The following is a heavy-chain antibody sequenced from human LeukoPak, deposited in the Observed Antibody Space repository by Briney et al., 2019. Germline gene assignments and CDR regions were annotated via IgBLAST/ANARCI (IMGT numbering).Heavy chain of an antibody. V-gene: IGHV1-2*02. Sequence: ASVKVSCKASGYTFTGYYMHWVRQAPGQGLEWMGWINPNSGGTNHAQKLQGRVTMTTDTSTSTAYMELRSLRSDDTAVYYCAREPIYYGSGSHLIYWGQGTLVTVSS. J-gene: IGHJ4*02. CDR1: GYTFTGYY. CDR2: INPNSGGT. CDR3: AREPIYYGSGSHLIY. D-gene: IGHD3-10*01.